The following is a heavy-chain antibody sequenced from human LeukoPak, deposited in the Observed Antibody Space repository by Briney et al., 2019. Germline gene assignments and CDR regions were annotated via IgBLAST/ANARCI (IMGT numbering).Heavy chain of an antibody. V-gene: IGHV3-53*01. CDR3: AGRIVGATAVTY. CDR2: IYSGGST. CDR1: GFTVSSNY. J-gene: IGHJ4*02. D-gene: IGHD1-26*01. Sequence: GGSLGLSCAASGFTVSSNYMSWVRQAPGKGLEWVSVIYSGGSTYYADSVKGRFTISRDNSKNTLYLQVNSLRAEDAAVYYCAGRIVGATAVTYWGQGTLVTVSS.